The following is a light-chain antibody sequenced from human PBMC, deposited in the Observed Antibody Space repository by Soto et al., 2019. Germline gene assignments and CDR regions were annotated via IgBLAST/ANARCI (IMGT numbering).Light chain of an antibody. J-gene: IGKJ5*01. CDR2: GAS. V-gene: IGKV3-20*01. Sequence: ILLTQPPGTLSLSPGEIATLSCRASQSVSSSYLAWYQQKPGQAPRLLIYGASTRATSIPARFSGSGSGTDFTLTISRLEPEDFAVYYCQQYGSSVTFGQGTRLEIK. CDR1: QSVSSSY. CDR3: QQYGSSVT.